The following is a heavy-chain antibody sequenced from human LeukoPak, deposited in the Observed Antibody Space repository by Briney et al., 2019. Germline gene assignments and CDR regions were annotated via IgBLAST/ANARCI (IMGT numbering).Heavy chain of an antibody. D-gene: IGHD3-9*01. J-gene: IGHJ4*02. Sequence: GGSLRLSCAASGFTFSSYAMSWVRQAPGKGLEWVSAISGSGGSTYYADSVKGRFTISRDNSKNTLYLQMNSLRAEDTAVYYCARGLPNNYDILTGTVDYWGQGTLVTVSS. CDR1: GFTFSSYA. V-gene: IGHV3-23*01. CDR3: ARGLPNNYDILTGTVDY. CDR2: ISGSGGST.